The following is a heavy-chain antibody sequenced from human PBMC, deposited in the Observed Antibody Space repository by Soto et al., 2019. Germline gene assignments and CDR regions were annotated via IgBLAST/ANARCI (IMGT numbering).Heavy chain of an antibody. J-gene: IGHJ4*02. V-gene: IGHV3-30*18. CDR2: ISYDGSNK. CDR3: AKEGGYDLRWFDY. D-gene: IGHD3-3*01. Sequence: QVQLVESGGGVVQPGRSLRLSCAASGFTFSSYGMHWVRQAPGKGLEWVAVISYDGSNKYYADSVKGRFTISRDNSKNTLYQQMNSLRAEDTAVYYCAKEGGYDLRWFDYWGQGTLVTVSS. CDR1: GFTFSSYG.